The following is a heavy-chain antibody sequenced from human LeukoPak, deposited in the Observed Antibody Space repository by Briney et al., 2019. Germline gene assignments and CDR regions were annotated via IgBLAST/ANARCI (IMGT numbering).Heavy chain of an antibody. CDR1: GFTFRTYP. CDR3: AKSLEMATVLSAFDY. CDR2: LSYDGRTT. J-gene: IGHJ4*02. D-gene: IGHD5-24*01. V-gene: IGHV3-30*04. Sequence: PGGSLRLSCAASGFTFRTYPIHWVRQAPGKGLEWVAVLSYDGRTTYHADSVKGRFTLSRGSSENTVFLQMNSLRAEDSAVYYCAKSLEMATVLSAFDYWGQGTLVTVSS.